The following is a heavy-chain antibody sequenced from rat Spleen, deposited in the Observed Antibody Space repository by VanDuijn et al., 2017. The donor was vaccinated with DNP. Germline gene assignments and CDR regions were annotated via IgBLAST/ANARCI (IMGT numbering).Heavy chain of an antibody. CDR2: ISYDGSST. Sequence: EVQLVESGGGLVQPGRSLKLSCAVSGFTFSNYGMHWIRQAPTQGLEWVATISYDGSSTYYRDSVKGRFTISRDNAKSNLYLQLDSLRSEDSATYYCARSGDDNWFAHWGQGTLVTVSS. V-gene: IGHV5-19*01. J-gene: IGHJ3*01. CDR3: ARSGDDNWFAH. CDR1: GFTFSNYG. D-gene: IGHD1-1*01.